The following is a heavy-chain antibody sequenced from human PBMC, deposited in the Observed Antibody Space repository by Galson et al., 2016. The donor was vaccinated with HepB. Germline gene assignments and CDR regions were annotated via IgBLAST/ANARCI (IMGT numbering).Heavy chain of an antibody. CDR2: VKSKTDGGTI. Sequence: SLRLSCAVSGFTFRNVWMSWVRQAPGKGLECVGRVKSKTDGGTIDYAAPVKGRFTISRDDSKNTLYLQMNSLKSEDTAIYYCTTDSDPGSSYYYYYYTMDVWGKGTTVTVSS. D-gene: IGHD1-14*01. V-gene: IGHV3-15*01. J-gene: IGHJ6*04. CDR1: GFTFRNVW. CDR3: TTDSDPGSSYYYYYYTMDV.